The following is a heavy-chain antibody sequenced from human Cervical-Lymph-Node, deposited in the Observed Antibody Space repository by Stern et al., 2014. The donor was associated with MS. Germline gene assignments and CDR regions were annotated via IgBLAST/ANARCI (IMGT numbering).Heavy chain of an antibody. CDR3: ATDNPPTTYDTFDI. V-gene: IGHV1-24*01. D-gene: IGHD4-17*01. CDR1: GYTLTELS. J-gene: IGHJ3*02. Sequence: QLVQSGAEVKKPGASVKVSCKVSGYTLTELSMHWVRQAPGKGLEWMGGFDPDEGETIYAQKFQGRVTMTEDTSTDTAYMELSSLRSEDTAVYYCATDNPPTTYDTFDIWGQGTMVTVSS. CDR2: FDPDEGET.